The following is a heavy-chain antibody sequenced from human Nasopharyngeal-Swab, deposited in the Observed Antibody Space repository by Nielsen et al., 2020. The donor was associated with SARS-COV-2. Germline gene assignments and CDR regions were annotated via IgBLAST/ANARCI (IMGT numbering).Heavy chain of an antibody. V-gene: IGHV3-30-3*01. CDR1: GFTFSRYT. CDR3: ASTPLDSSGYYYAFHY. J-gene: IGHJ4*02. Sequence: GESLKISCAASGFTFSRYTMHLVRQAPGKGPEWVAVISYDGSNKYYADSVKARFTISRDISKNTLYLQMNSLRAEDTAVFYCASTPLDSSGYYYAFHYWGRGTLVTVSS. CDR2: ISYDGSNK. D-gene: IGHD3-22*01.